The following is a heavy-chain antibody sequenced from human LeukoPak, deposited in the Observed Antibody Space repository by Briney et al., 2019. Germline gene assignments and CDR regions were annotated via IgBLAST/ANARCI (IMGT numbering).Heavy chain of an antibody. CDR3: ARDVLWFGELLSPPHFDY. D-gene: IGHD3-10*01. CDR1: GGSISSYY. V-gene: IGHV4-59*01. Sequence: PSETLSLTCTVSGGSISSYYWSWIRQPPGKGLEWIGYIYYSGSTNYNPSLKSRVTISVDTSKNQFSLKLSSVTAADTAVYYCARDVLWFGELLSPPHFDYWGQGTLVTVSS. J-gene: IGHJ4*02. CDR2: IYYSGST.